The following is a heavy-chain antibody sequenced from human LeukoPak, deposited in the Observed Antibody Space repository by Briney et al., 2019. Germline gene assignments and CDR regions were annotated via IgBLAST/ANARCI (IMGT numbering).Heavy chain of an antibody. CDR2: IYTSGST. CDR3: VREILYCSGGSCYRGPFDN. J-gene: IGHJ4*02. CDR1: GGSISSGSYY. V-gene: IGHV4-61*02. D-gene: IGHD2-15*01. Sequence: SETLSLTCTVSGGSISSGSYYRSWIRQPAGKGLEWIGRIYTSGSTNYNPSLKSRVTISVDTSQDQFSLKLNSVTAADTAVYYCVREILYCSGGSCYRGPFDNWGQGTLVTVSA.